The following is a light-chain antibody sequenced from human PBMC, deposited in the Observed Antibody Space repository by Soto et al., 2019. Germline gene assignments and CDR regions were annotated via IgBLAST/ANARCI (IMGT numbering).Light chain of an antibody. Sequence: DIQMTQSPSTLSASVGDRVTITCRASQSISSWLAWYQQKPGKAPKLLIYKASSLESGVPSRFSGSGSGTEFTLTIISLQPDDFAAYYCQQYNSYPLTFGGGTKVEIK. CDR3: QQYNSYPLT. V-gene: IGKV1-5*03. J-gene: IGKJ4*01. CDR2: KAS. CDR1: QSISSW.